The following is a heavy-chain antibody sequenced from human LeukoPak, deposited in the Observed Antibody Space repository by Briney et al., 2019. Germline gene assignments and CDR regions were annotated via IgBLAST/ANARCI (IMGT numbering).Heavy chain of an antibody. CDR3: AREGLTNFDY. CDR2: ISSSSSYI. V-gene: IGHV3-21*01. Sequence: GGSLRLSCAASGFTFSSYSMNWVRQAPGKGLEWDSSISSSSSYIYYADSVKGRFTISRDNAKNSLYLQMNSLRAEDTAVYYCAREGLTNFDYWGQGTLVTVSS. J-gene: IGHJ4*02. CDR1: GFTFSSYS. D-gene: IGHD3-10*01.